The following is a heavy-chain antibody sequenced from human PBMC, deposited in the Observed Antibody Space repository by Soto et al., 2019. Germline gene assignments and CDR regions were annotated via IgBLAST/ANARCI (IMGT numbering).Heavy chain of an antibody. CDR1: GFIFSSFT. V-gene: IGHV3-21*05. J-gene: IGHJ4*02. D-gene: IGHD2-15*01. CDR2: IGSDI. CDR3: VRDCCLAFDN. Sequence: PGGSLRLSCAASGFIFSSFTMNWVRQAPGKGLEWISYIGSDIYYADSVKGRFTTSRDMAKNSLYLQLNSLRAEDSAVYYCVRDCCLAFDNSSQGTLDIVSS.